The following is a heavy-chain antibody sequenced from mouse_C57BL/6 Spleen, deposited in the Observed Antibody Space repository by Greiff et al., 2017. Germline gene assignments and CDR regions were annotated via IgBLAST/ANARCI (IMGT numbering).Heavy chain of an antibody. D-gene: IGHD2-1*01. V-gene: IGHV1-39*01. CDR3: ATGYYGNSSAWFAY. J-gene: IGHJ3*01. CDR1: GYSFTDYN. CDR2: ISPNYGTT. Sequence: VQLQQSGPELVKPGASVKISCKASGYSFTDYNMNWVKQSNGKSLEWIGVISPNYGTTSYTQKFKGKATLTVDQASSTAYMQLNSLTSEDSAVYYCATGYYGNSSAWFAYWGQGTLVTVSA.